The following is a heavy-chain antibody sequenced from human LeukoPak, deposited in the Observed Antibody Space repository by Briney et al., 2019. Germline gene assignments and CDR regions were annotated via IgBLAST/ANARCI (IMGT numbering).Heavy chain of an antibody. J-gene: IGHJ6*03. Sequence: ASVKVSCKASGYTFTSYGISWVRQAPGQGLEWMGWISAYNGNTNYAQKLQGRVTMTTDTSTSTAYMELSSLRSEDTAVYYCASLSIAASYYYYYYMDVWGKGTTVTVSS. CDR2: ISAYNGNT. CDR1: GYTFTSYG. V-gene: IGHV1-18*01. CDR3: ASLSIAASYYYYYYMDV. D-gene: IGHD6-6*01.